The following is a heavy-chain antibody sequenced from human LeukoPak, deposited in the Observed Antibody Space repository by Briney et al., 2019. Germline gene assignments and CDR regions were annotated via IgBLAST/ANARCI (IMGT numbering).Heavy chain of an antibody. V-gene: IGHV1-2*02. Sequence: GASVKVSCKASGYTFTGYYMHWVRQAPGQGLEWMGWINPNSGGTNYAQKFQGRVTMTRDTSISTAYMELSRLRSDDTAVYYCAVLYGTGRHYYYYMDVWGKGTTVTVSS. D-gene: IGHD3-10*01. J-gene: IGHJ6*03. CDR1: GYTFTGYY. CDR3: AVLYGTGRHYYYYMDV. CDR2: INPNSGGT.